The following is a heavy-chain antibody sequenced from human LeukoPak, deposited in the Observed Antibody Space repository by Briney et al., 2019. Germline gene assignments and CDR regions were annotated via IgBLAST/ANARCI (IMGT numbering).Heavy chain of an antibody. D-gene: IGHD3-9*01. Sequence: PGGSLRLSCAASGFTFSSYSMNWVRQAPGKGLEWVSSISSSSSYIYYADSVKGRFTISRDNAKNSLYLQMNSLRAEDTAVYHCARAVRDILTGYYLDYWGQGTLVTVSS. CDR3: ARAVRDILTGYYLDY. V-gene: IGHV3-21*01. CDR1: GFTFSSYS. J-gene: IGHJ4*02. CDR2: ISSSSSYI.